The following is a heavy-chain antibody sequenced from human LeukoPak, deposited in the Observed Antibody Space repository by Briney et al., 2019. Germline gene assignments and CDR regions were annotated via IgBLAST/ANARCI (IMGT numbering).Heavy chain of an antibody. D-gene: IGHD3-22*01. CDR1: GFTFSDYY. V-gene: IGHV3-23*01. Sequence: GGSLRLSCAASGFTFSDYYMSWIRQAPGKGLEWVSAISGSGGSTYYADSVKGRFTISRDNSKNTLYLQMNSLRAEDTAVYYCAKEEGDYYYDSSGYSTFDYWGQGTLVTVSS. CDR3: AKEEGDYYYDSSGYSTFDY. J-gene: IGHJ4*02. CDR2: ISGSGGST.